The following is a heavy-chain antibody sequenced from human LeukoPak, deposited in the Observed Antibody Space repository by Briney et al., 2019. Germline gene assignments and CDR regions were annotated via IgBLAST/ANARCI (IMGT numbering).Heavy chain of an antibody. V-gene: IGHV4-59*01. Sequence: PSETLSLTCTVSGGSISSYYWSWIRQSPGKGLEWIGYIYYSGSTNYNPSLKSRVTISVDTSKNQFSLKLSSVTAADTAVYYCARALSRSYWYFDLWGRGTLVTVSS. CDR1: GGSISSYY. J-gene: IGHJ2*01. CDR2: IYYSGST. CDR3: ARALSRSYWYFDL.